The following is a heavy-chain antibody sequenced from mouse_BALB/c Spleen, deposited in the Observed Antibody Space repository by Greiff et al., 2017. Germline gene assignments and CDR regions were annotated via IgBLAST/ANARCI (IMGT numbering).Heavy chain of an antibody. J-gene: IGHJ2*01. D-gene: IGHD2-1*01. CDR2: ISSGSSTI. CDR3: ARLGEDGNYDY. V-gene: IGHV5-17*02. CDR1: GFTFSSFG. Sequence: EVMLVESGGGLVKPGGSLKLSCAASGFTFSSFGMHWVRQAPEKGLEWVAYISSGSSTIYYADTVKGRFTISRDNPKNTLFLQMTSLRSEDTAMYYCARLGEDGNYDYWGQGTTLTVSS.